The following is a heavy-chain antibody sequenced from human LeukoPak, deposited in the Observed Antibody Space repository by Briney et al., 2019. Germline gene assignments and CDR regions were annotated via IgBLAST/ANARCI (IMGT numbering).Heavy chain of an antibody. CDR3: ARDRYSSSRRIPFDY. CDR1: GFTFSSYA. V-gene: IGHV3-30-3*01. D-gene: IGHD6-13*01. Sequence: PGGSLRLSCAASGFTFSSYAMHWVRQAPGKGLEWVAVLSYDGSNKYYADSVKGRFTISRDNSKNTLYLQMNSLRAEDTAVYYCARDRYSSSRRIPFDYWGQGTLVTVSS. CDR2: LSYDGSNK. J-gene: IGHJ4*02.